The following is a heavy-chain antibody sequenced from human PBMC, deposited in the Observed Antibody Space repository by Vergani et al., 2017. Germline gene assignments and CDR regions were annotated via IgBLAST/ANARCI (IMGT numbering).Heavy chain of an antibody. Sequence: EVQLLESGGGLLQPGGSLSLSCAASGFTFSSYAMSWVRQAPGKGLEWVSAISGSGGSTYYADSVKGRFTISRDNSKNTLYLQMNSLRAEDTAVYYCARDRRGRGGYYYYMDVWGKGTTVTVSS. CDR3: ARDRRGRGGYYYYMDV. CDR2: ISGSGGST. J-gene: IGHJ6*03. D-gene: IGHD4-23*01. V-gene: IGHV3-23*01. CDR1: GFTFSSYA.